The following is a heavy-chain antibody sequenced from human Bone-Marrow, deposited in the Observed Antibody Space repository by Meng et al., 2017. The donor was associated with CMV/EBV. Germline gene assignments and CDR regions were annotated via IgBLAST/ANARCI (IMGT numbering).Heavy chain of an antibody. CDR2: IYYSGST. CDR1: GGSISSSSYY. CDR3: ARTWYYYDSWSGYLYYYGMDV. V-gene: IGHV4-39*07. J-gene: IGHJ6*02. Sequence: SETLSLTCTVSGGSISSSSYYWGWIRQPPGKGLEWIGSIYYSGSTYYNPSLKSRVTISVDTSKNQFSLKLSSVTAADTAGYYCARTWYYYDSWSGYLYYYGMDVWGQGTTVTVSS. D-gene: IGHD3-3*01.